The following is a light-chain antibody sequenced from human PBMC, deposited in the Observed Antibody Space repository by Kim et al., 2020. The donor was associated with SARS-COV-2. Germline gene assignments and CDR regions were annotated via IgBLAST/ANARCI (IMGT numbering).Light chain of an antibody. V-gene: IGLV1-40*01. Sequence: QSVLTQPPSVSGAPGQRVTISCTGSSSNIGAGYDVHWYQQLPGTAPKLLLYGNSNRPSGVPDRFSGSKSGTSASLAITGLQAEDEADYYCQSYDSSLSVHVVFGGGTQLTVL. CDR1: SSNIGAGYD. CDR2: GNS. J-gene: IGLJ2*01. CDR3: QSYDSSLSVHVV.